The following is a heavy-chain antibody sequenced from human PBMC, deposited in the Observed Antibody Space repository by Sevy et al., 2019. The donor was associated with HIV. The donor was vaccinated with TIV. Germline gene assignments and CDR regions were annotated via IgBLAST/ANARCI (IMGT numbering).Heavy chain of an antibody. CDR1: GGSFSGYY. CDR2: INHSGST. V-gene: IGHV4-34*01. Sequence: SETLSLTCAVYGGSFSGYYWNWIRQSPGKGLEWIGEINHSGSTHYNPSLKSRVTISVDTSKNQFSLWLNSVTAADTAVYYCARAPPVIVVPGAPSWFDPWGQGTLVTVSS. CDR3: ARAPPVIVVPGAPSWFDP. D-gene: IGHD2-2*01. J-gene: IGHJ5*02.